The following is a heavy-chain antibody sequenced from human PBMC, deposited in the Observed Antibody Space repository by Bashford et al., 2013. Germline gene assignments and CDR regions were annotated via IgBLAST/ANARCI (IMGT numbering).Heavy chain of an antibody. Sequence: ASVKVSCKASGYTFTAYYLQWVRQAPGQGLEWMGRVNPDNGATTYAQRFQGRLTMSRDTSISTAYMEVSRLRSDDTAVYYCGRETYVSATKALDIWGQGTMVTVSS. CDR2: VNPDNGAT. CDR1: GYTFTAYY. D-gene: IGHD1-14*01. CDR3: GRETYVSATKALDI. J-gene: IGHJ3*02. V-gene: IGHV1-2*06.